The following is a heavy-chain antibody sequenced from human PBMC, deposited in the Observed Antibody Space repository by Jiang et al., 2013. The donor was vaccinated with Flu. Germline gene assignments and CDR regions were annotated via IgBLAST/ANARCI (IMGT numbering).Heavy chain of an antibody. CDR3: ARVGGYSYGYGGGMDV. V-gene: IGHV1-69*04. D-gene: IGHD5-18*01. CDR1: GGTFSSYA. CDR2: IIPILDIA. J-gene: IGHJ6*04. Sequence: SGAEVKKPGSSVKVSCKASGGTFSSYAISWVRQAPGQGLEWMGRIIPILDIANYAQKFQGRVTITADKSTSTAYMELSSLRSEDTAVYYCARVGGYSYGYGGGMDVWGKGTTVTVSS.